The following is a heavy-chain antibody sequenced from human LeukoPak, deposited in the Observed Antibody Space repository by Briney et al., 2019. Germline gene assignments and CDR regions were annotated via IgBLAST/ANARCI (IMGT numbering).Heavy chain of an antibody. CDR1: GGSFSGYY. V-gene: IGHV4-34*01. CDR2: INHSGST. CDR3: ARGQDYYDSSGYYYRSDFDY. J-gene: IGHJ4*02. Sequence: PSETLSLTCAVYGGSFSGYYWSWIRQPPGKGLEWIGEINHSGSTNYNPSLKSRVTISADTSKNQFSLKLSSVTAADTAVYYCARGQDYYDSSGYYYRSDFDYWGQGTLVTVSS. D-gene: IGHD3-22*01.